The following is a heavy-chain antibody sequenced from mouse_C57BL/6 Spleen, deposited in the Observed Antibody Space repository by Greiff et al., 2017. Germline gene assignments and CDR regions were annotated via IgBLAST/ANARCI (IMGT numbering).Heavy chain of an antibody. Sequence: VQLQQSGAELVRPGTSVKVSCKASGYAFTNYLIEWVKQRPGQGLEWIGVLNPGSGGTNYNEKFKGKATLTADKSSSTAYMQLSSLTSEDSAVYFCARWDYYGSSYGFDYWGQGTTLTVSS. D-gene: IGHD1-1*01. CDR3: ARWDYYGSSYGFDY. CDR1: GYAFTNYL. V-gene: IGHV1-54*01. CDR2: LNPGSGGT. J-gene: IGHJ2*01.